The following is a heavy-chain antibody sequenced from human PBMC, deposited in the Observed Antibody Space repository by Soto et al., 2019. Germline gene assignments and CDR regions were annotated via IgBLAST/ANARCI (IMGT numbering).Heavy chain of an antibody. CDR1: GGSISSGGYS. Sequence: QLQLQESGSGLVKPSQTLSLTCAVSGGSISSGGYSWSWIRQPPGKGLEWIGYIYHSGSSYYNPSRESRVTISVDRSKNQCALKLSAGTAADTAVYNCARVPGLWGRGTLVTVSS. CDR3: ARVPGL. J-gene: IGHJ2*01. V-gene: IGHV4-30-2*01. CDR2: IYHSGSS.